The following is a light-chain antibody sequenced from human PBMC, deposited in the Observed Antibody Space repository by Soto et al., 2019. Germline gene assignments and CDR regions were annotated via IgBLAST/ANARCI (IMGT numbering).Light chain of an antibody. J-gene: IGKJ5*01. Sequence: EIVMTQSPATLSVSPGERATLSCRASHSVSGNLAWYQQKPGQAPRLLIYGASTRATGIPVRFSGSGSGTEFSLTINSLQSEDFAVYYCQQYNNWPLTFGQGTRLEIK. V-gene: IGKV3D-15*01. CDR3: QQYNNWPLT. CDR2: GAS. CDR1: HSVSGN.